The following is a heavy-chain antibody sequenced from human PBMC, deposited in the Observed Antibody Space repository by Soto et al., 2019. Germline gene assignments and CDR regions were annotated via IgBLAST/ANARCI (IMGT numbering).Heavy chain of an antibody. CDR2: ITSGSTSK. V-gene: IGHV3-21*01. CDR1: RFTFSSYN. J-gene: IGHJ6*02. D-gene: IGHD2-2*02. Sequence: PGGSLRLSCAASRFTFSSYNMNWVRQAPGRGLEWVSSITSGSTSKYYADSVKGRFTISRDDAKDSLYLQINNLRAEDTAVYYCAREGGYCTNSTCYTHGMDIWGQGTTVTVYS. CDR3: AREGGYCTNSTCYTHGMDI.